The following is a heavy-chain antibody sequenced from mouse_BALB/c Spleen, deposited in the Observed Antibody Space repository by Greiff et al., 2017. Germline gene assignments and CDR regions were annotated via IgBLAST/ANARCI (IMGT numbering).Heavy chain of an antibody. V-gene: IGHV1-80*01. CDR3: AREALTWFAY. Sequence: VKLQQSGAELVRPGSSVKISCKASGYAFSSYWMNWVKQRPGQGLEWIGQIYPGDGDTNYNGKFKGKATLTADKSSSTAYMQLSSLTSEDSAVYFCAREALTWFAYWGQGTLVTVSA. CDR1: GYAFSSYW. D-gene: IGHD3-2*02. CDR2: IYPGDGDT. J-gene: IGHJ3*01.